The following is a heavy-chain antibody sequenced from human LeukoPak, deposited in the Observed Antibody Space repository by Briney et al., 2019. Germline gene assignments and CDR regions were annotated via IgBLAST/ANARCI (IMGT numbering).Heavy chain of an antibody. Sequence: ASVKVSCKASGYTFTGYYMHWVRQAPGQGLEWMGWINPNSGGTNYAQKFQGRVTMTRVTSISTAYMELSRLRSDDTAVYYCAREDFDWPKFDYWGQGTLVTVSS. CDR3: AREDFDWPKFDY. V-gene: IGHV1-2*02. CDR1: GYTFTGYY. D-gene: IGHD3-9*01. CDR2: INPNSGGT. J-gene: IGHJ4*02.